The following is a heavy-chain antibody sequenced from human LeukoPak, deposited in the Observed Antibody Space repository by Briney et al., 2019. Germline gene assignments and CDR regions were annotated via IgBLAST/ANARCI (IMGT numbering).Heavy chain of an antibody. CDR3: ANLYGDSSNGMDV. D-gene: IGHD4-17*01. J-gene: IGHJ6*02. CDR1: GFTFSSFE. CDR2: ITGNGNTK. Sequence: QSGGSLRLSCAAAGFTFSSFEMHWVRQAPGKGLEWVSYITGNGNTKYYADSVKGRFTISRDNSKNTLFLQMNSLRAEDTAVYFCANLYGDSSNGMDVWGQGTTVTVSS. V-gene: IGHV3-48*03.